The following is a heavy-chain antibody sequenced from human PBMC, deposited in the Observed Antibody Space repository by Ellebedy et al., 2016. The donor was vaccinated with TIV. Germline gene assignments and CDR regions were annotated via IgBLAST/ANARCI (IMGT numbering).Heavy chain of an antibody. J-gene: IGHJ5*02. CDR3: ARLPYVSGSFGWFNP. Sequence: SETLSLTXTVSGASITSGGFYWSWIRQYPVKGLEWIGYIDSSGVTNSNPSLRSRFSISIDTSRNQFSFQLTSVTAADTAVYYCARLPYVSGSFGWFNPWGQGTLVTASS. V-gene: IGHV4-31*03. CDR2: IDSSGVT. CDR1: GASITSGGFY. D-gene: IGHD3-10*01.